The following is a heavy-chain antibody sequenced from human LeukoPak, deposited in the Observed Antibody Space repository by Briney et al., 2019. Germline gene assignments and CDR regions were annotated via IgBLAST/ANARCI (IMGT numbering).Heavy chain of an antibody. V-gene: IGHV1-69*13. CDR3: ARNPLPYYDFWSGYYFSG. CDR2: IIPIFGTA. Sequence: SVKVSCKASGGTFSSYAISWVRQAPGQGLEWMGGIIPIFGTANYAQKFQGRVTITADESTSTAYMELSSLRSEDTAVYYCARNPLPYYDFWSGYYFSGWGQGTLVTVSS. CDR1: GGTFSSYA. D-gene: IGHD3-3*01. J-gene: IGHJ4*02.